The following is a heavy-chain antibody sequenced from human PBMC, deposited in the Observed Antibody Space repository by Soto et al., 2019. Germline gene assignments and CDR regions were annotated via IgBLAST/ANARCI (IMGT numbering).Heavy chain of an antibody. Sequence: ASVKVSCKASGYTFTRYGISWVRQAPGQVVEWMGWISGYNGDTNYAQKFQGRVSMTIDTSTTTAYMELRSLTSDDTAVYYCAKNGQPPYYYYGLDVWGQGTKVTVSS. CDR1: GYTFTRYG. CDR2: ISGYNGDT. V-gene: IGHV1-18*01. J-gene: IGHJ6*02. D-gene: IGHD2-8*01. CDR3: AKNGQPPYYYYGLDV.